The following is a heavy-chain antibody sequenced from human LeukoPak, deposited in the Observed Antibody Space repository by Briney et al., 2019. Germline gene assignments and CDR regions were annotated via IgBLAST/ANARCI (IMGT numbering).Heavy chain of an antibody. CDR2: ISPGNSDT. D-gene: IGHD1-26*01. CDR3: ARSSGSHYGGVDY. V-gene: IGHV5-51*01. Sequence: GDSLKISCKGSGYVFATYWSGWVRQMPGRGLEWMALISPGNSDTRYSPSFQGQVTTSADKSISTAYLQWSSLKASDTAMYYCARSSGSHYGGVDYWGQGTLVTVSS. CDR1: GYVFATYW. J-gene: IGHJ4*02.